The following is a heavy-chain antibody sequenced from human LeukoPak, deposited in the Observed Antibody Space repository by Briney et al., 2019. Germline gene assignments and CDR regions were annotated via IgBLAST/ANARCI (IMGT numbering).Heavy chain of an antibody. Sequence: PSETLSLTCTVPGGSISSSSYYWGWIRQPPGKGLEWIGSIYYSGSTYYNPSLKSRVTISVDTSKNQFPLKLSSVTAADTAVYYCARDSGSYKPNDAFDIWGQGTMVTVSS. CDR2: IYYSGST. CDR1: GGSISSSSYY. D-gene: IGHD1-26*01. CDR3: ARDSGSYKPNDAFDI. V-gene: IGHV4-39*02. J-gene: IGHJ3*02.